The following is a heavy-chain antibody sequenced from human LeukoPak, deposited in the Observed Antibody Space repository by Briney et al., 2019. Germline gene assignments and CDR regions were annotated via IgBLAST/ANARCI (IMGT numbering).Heavy chain of an antibody. V-gene: IGHV3-30*02. CDR2: IRYDGSNK. J-gene: IGHJ3*02. CDR1: GFTFSSYG. Sequence: GGSLRLSCAASGFTFSSYGMHWFRQAPGKGLEWVAFIRYDGSNKYYADSVKGRFTISRDNSKNTLYLQMNSLRAEDTAVYYCARPRVWGSQGSAFDIWGQGTMVTVSS. CDR3: ARPRVWGSQGSAFDI. D-gene: IGHD3-16*01.